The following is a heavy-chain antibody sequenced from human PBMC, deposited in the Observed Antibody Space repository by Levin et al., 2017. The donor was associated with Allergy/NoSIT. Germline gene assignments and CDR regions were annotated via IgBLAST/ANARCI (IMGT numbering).Heavy chain of an antibody. D-gene: IGHD6-13*01. CDR1: GFTFSSYS. CDR3: ARAHSSSWGVFGY. V-gene: IGHV3-21*01. Sequence: GGSLRLSCAASGFTFSSYSMNWVRQAPGKGLEWVSSISSSSSYIYYADSVKGRFTISRDNAKNSLYLQMNSLRAEDTAVYYCARAHSSSWGVFGYWGQGTLVTVSS. J-gene: IGHJ4*02. CDR2: ISSSSSYI.